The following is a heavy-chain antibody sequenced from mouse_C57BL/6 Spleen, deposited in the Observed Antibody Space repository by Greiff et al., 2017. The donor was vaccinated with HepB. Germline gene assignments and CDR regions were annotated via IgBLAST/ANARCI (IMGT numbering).Heavy chain of an antibody. CDR1: GYTFTSYW. D-gene: IGHD4-1*01. V-gene: IGHV1-50*01. J-gene: IGHJ4*01. CDR3: ASGTGNYAMDY. CDR2: IDPSDSYT. Sequence: QVQLQQPGAELVKPGASVKLSCKASGYTFTSYWMQWVKQRPGQGLEWIGEIDPSDSYTNYNQKLKGKATLTVDTAYSPAYMQLSSLTSEDSAVYDCASGTGNYAMDYWGQGTSVTVSS.